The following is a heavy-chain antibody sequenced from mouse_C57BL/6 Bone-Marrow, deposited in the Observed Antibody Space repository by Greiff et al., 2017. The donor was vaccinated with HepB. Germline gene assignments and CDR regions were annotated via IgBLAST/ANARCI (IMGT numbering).Heavy chain of an antibody. D-gene: IGHD1-1*01. CDR2: IWSGGST. V-gene: IGHV2-2*01. CDR3: ARGGTTGAY. CDR1: GFSLTSYG. Sequence: VQLQQSGPGLVQPSQSLSITCTVSGFSLTSYGVHWVRQSPGKGLEWLGVIWSGGSTDYNAAFISRLSISKDNSKSQVFFKMNSLQADDTAIYYCARGGTTGAYWGQGTLVTVSA. J-gene: IGHJ3*01.